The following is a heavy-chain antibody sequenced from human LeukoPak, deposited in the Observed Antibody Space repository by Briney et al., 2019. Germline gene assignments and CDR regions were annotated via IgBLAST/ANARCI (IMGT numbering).Heavy chain of an antibody. D-gene: IGHD3-22*01. J-gene: IGHJ4*02. V-gene: IGHV3-30-3*01. CDR3: AREMYYYDSSGYYYGGDY. Sequence: GGSLRLSCAASGFTFSSYAMHWVRQAPGKGLEWVAVISYDGSNKYYADSVKGRFTISRDNSKNTLYLQMNSLRAEDTAVYYCAREMYYYDSSGYYYGGDYWGQGTLVTVSS. CDR1: GFTFSSYA. CDR2: ISYDGSNK.